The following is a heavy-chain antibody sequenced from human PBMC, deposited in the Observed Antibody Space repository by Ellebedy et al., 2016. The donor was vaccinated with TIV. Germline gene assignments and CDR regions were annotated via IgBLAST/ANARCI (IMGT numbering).Heavy chain of an antibody. CDR2: INQDGSEK. D-gene: IGHD3-10*01. V-gene: IGHV3-7*01. J-gene: IGHJ4*02. CDR3: ARDGMIWGVCDY. CDR1: GFTFSRYW. Sequence: GESLKISXAASGFTFSRYWMSWVRQAPGKGLEWVANINQDGSEKYYVDSVKGRFTISRDNAKNSLYLQMNSLRAEDAAVYYCARDGMIWGVCDYWGQGTLVTVSS.